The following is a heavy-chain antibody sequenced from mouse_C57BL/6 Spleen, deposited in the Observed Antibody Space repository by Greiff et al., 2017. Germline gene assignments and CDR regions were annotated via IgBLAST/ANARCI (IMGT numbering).Heavy chain of an antibody. Sequence: QVQLKQSGAELVRPGTSVKVSCTASGYAFTNYLIEWVKQRPGQGLEWIGVINPGSGGTNYNEKFKGKATLTADKSTSTAYMQLSSRTSEDSAIYFCARIENSTMVTTDWGQGTTLTVSS. V-gene: IGHV1-54*01. D-gene: IGHD2-2*01. CDR3: ARIENSTMVTTD. CDR1: GYAFTNYL. J-gene: IGHJ2*01. CDR2: INPGSGGT.